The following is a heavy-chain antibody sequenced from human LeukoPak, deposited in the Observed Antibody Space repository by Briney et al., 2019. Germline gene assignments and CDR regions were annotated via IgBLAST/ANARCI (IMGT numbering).Heavy chain of an antibody. CDR3: ARVGSNYFYYYMDV. CDR2: INWNGGST. V-gene: IGHV3-20*04. Sequence: GGSLRLSCSASGFTFDDYGMSWVRQAPGKGLEWVSGINWNGGSTGYADSVKGRFTISRDNAKNSLYLQMNSLSAEDTALFYCARVGSNYFYYYMDVWGKGTTVTVSS. D-gene: IGHD4-11*01. J-gene: IGHJ6*03. CDR1: GFTFDDYG.